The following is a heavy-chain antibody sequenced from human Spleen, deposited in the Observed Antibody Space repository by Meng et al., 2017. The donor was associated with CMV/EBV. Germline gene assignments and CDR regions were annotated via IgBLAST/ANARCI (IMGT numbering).Heavy chain of an antibody. D-gene: IGHD3-10*01. J-gene: IGHJ4*02. CDR3: AREEVGSYMSY. CDR2: IKPNSGDT. V-gene: IGHV1-2*02. Sequence: SCKASRYTFTGFYMHWVRQAPGQRLEWMGWIKPNSGDTSYARKFQGRVAMARDTSISTAYMELKSLKSDDSAVYYCAREEVGSYMSYWGQGTLVTVSS. CDR1: RYTFTGFY.